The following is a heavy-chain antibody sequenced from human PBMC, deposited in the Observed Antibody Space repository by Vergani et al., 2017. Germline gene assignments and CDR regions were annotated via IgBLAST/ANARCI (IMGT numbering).Heavy chain of an antibody. D-gene: IGHD1-26*01. CDR3: ARRGRVGGLDY. Sequence: QVQLQESGPGLVKPSETLSLTCTVSGGSISSHYWSWIRQPPGKGLEWIGYIDYSGSTNYNPSLKSRVTISVDTSENQFSLKLSSVTAADPAVFDGARRGRVGGLDYWGQGTLVTVSS. CDR2: IDYSGST. V-gene: IGHV4-59*11. J-gene: IGHJ4*02. CDR1: GGSISSHY.